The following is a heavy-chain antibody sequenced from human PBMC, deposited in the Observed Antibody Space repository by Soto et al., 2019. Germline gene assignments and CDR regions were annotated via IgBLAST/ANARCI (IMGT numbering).Heavy chain of an antibody. D-gene: IGHD3-3*01. CDR2: ITRSGDRT. V-gene: IGHV3-23*01. J-gene: IGHJ4*02. CDR1: GFSFGSFA. CDR3: AKDLGPRLFRSLEWILPD. Sequence: EVQLLESGGGLVQPGGSLRLSCEASGFSFGSFAMNWVRQGPGKGLEWVSLITRSGDRTYYADSVKGRFTISRDNSKKMLFLQMNSLRAEDTAIYYCAKDLGPRLFRSLEWILPDWGQGTLVTVSS.